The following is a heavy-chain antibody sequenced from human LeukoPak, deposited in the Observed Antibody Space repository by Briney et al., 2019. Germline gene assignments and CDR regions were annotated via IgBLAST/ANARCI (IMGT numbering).Heavy chain of an antibody. CDR2: FIPIFGTA. Sequence: ASVKVSCKASGGTFSSYAISWVRQAPGQGLEWMGGFIPIFGTAHYAQKFQGRVTITADESTSTAYMELSSLRSEDTAVYYCATYCSGGSCQNRRDGYPMGYWGQGTLVTVSS. CDR1: GGTFSSYA. V-gene: IGHV1-69*13. J-gene: IGHJ4*02. CDR3: ATYCSGGSCQNRRDGYPMGY. D-gene: IGHD2-15*01.